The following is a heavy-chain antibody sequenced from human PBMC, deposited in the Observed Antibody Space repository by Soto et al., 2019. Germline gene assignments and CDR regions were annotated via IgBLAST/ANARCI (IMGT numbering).Heavy chain of an antibody. CDR3: ARGGYSGYDQRGWLDS. CDR2: INHSGST. D-gene: IGHD5-12*01. J-gene: IGHJ5*01. Sequence: SETLSLTCAVYGGSFSGYYWSWIRQPPGKGLEWIGEINHSGSTNYNPSLKSRVTISVDTSKNQFSLKLSSVTAADTAVYYCARGGYSGYDQRGWLDSWGQGTLVIVSS. V-gene: IGHV4-34*01. CDR1: GGSFSGYY.